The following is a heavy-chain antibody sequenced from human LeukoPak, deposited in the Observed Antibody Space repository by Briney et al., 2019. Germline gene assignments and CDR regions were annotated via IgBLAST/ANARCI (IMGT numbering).Heavy chain of an antibody. Sequence: SETLSLTCAVYGGSFSGYYWSWIRQPPGKGLEWIGEINHSGSTNYNPSLRSRVTISVDTSKNQFSLKLSSVTAADTAVYYCARGKSKGIDYWGQGTLVTVSS. J-gene: IGHJ4*02. CDR3: ARGKSKGIDY. CDR2: INHSGST. D-gene: IGHD3-10*01. V-gene: IGHV4-34*01. CDR1: GGSFSGYY.